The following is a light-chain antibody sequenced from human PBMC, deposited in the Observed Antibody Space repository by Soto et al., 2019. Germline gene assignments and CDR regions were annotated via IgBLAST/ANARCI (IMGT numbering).Light chain of an antibody. V-gene: IGLV2-14*01. J-gene: IGLJ1*01. Sequence: QSVLTQPASVSGSPGQSIPISCTGTTSDVGGYNYVSWFQQHPGKAPKLIIYDVSDRPSGVSNRFSGSKSGNTASLTISGFQAEDEADYFCSSYTSSTTPYVFGTGTKVTVL. CDR1: TSDVGGYNY. CDR3: SSYTSSTTPYV. CDR2: DVS.